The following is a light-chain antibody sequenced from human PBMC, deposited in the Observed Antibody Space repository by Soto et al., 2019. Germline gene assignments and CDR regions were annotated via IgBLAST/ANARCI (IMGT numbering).Light chain of an antibody. CDR3: QQFGSYPLT. J-gene: IGKJ4*01. V-gene: IGKV1-9*01. Sequence: IQLTQSPSFLSASVGDTVTITCRASQGIGSHLAWYQQKPGTVPNLLIYVASALQSGVPSRFSGSGSGTEFTLTINSLQSEDFATYYCQQFGSYPLTFGGGIDVEIK. CDR2: VAS. CDR1: QGIGSH.